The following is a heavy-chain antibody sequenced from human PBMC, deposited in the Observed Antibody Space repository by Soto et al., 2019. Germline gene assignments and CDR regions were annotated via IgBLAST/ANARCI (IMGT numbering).Heavy chain of an antibody. J-gene: IGHJ4*02. Sequence: GVSLRLSCTASGFTFGDYAMSWFRQAPGKGLEWVGFIRSKAYGGTTEYAASVKGRFTISRDDSKSIAYLQMNSLKTEDTAVYYCTRVAARILLLNFDYWGQGTLVTVSS. D-gene: IGHD3-22*01. CDR1: GFTFGDYA. V-gene: IGHV3-49*03. CDR2: IRSKAYGGTT. CDR3: TRVAARILLLNFDY.